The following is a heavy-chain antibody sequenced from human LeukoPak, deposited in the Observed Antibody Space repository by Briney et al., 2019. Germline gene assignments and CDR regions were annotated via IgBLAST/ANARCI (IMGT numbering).Heavy chain of an antibody. J-gene: IGHJ4*02. V-gene: IGHV3-30*04. Sequence: GRSLRLSCATSGFTFRSFVMHWVRQAPGKGLEWVAAISYEDGTNKYYADSVKGRFTISRDNSKYTVYLEMNSLRVEDTAMYYCSKERPEEYYASGSYFDYWGQGTLVTVSS. CDR2: ISYEDGTNK. D-gene: IGHD3-10*01. CDR3: SKERPEEYYASGSYFDY. CDR1: GFTFRSFV.